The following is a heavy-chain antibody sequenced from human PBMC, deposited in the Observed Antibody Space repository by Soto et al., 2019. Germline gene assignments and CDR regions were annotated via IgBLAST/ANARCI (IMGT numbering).Heavy chain of an antibody. J-gene: IGHJ6*02. CDR3: SYYYDSSGPFRYYYGMDV. CDR1: GGTFSSYA. D-gene: IGHD3-22*01. CDR2: IIPIFGTA. V-gene: IGHV1-69*01. Sequence: QVQLVQSGAEVKKPGSSVKVSCKASGGTFSSYAISWVRQAPGQGLEWMGGIIPIFGTANYAQKFQGGVTITADESTSTAYMELSSLRSEDTAVYYCSYYYDSSGPFRYYYGMDVWGQGTTVTVSS.